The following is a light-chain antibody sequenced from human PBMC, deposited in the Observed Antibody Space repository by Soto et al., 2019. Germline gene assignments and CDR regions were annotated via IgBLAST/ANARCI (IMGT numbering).Light chain of an antibody. J-gene: IGLJ3*02. V-gene: IGLV2-8*01. CDR3: SSYAGSNNFV. CDR1: SSDVGGYNY. Sequence: QSVLTQPPSASGSPGQSVTISRTGTSSDVGGYNYVSWYQQHPGKAPKLMIYEVNKRPSGVPARFSGSKSANTASLTVSGLQAEDEADYYCSSYAGSNNFVFGGGTKLTVL. CDR2: EVN.